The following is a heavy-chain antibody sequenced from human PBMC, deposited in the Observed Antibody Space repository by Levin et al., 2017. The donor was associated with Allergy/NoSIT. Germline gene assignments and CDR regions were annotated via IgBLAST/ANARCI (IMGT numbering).Heavy chain of an antibody. D-gene: IGHD3-9*01. J-gene: IGHJ4*02. V-gene: IGHV3-7*01. CDR1: GFTFNSYW. CDR2: INQDGSEK. CDR3: ASRIDWIHYFDQ. Sequence: GGSLRLSCATSGFTFNSYWMSWVRQAPGKGLEWVANINQDGSEKYYVDSVKGRFAISRDYAKNSLFLLMNSLRTDDTAVYYCASRIDWIHYFDQWGQGTLVTVSS.